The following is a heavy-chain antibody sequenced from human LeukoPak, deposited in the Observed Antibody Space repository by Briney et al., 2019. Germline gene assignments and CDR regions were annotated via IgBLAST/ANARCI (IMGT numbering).Heavy chain of an antibody. D-gene: IGHD3-22*01. V-gene: IGHV4-61*02. CDR1: GGSISSGSYY. J-gene: IGHJ6*03. Sequence: SETLSLTCTVSGGSISSGSYYWSWIRQPAGKGLEWIGRIYTSGSTNYNPSLKSRVTISVDTSKNQFSLKLSSVTAADTAVYYCASSVVHDSSGYYYYYMDVWGKGTTVIVSS. CDR3: ASSVVHDSSGYYYYYMDV. CDR2: IYTSGST.